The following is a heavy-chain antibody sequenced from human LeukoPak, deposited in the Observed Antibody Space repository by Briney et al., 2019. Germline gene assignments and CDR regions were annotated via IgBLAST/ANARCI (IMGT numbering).Heavy chain of an antibody. V-gene: IGHV3-21*01. Sequence: NPGGSLRLSXAASGFTFSSYSMNWVRQASGKALEWVSSISSSSSYIYYADSVKGRFTISRDNAKNSLYLQMNSLRAEDTAVYYCARTSSSGFDYWGQGTLVTVSS. J-gene: IGHJ4*02. CDR2: ISSSSSYI. CDR3: ARTSSSGFDY. D-gene: IGHD6-6*01. CDR1: GFTFSSYS.